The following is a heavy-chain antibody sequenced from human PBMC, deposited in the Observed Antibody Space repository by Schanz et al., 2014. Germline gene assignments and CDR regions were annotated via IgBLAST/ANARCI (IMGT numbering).Heavy chain of an antibody. D-gene: IGHD3-10*01. V-gene: IGHV3-23*01. CDR3: AKYRGYYRVSGSYRELEY. CDR1: GFNFSDYA. J-gene: IGHJ4*02. Sequence: EVHLLESGGGLVPPGGSLRLSSAASGFNFSDYAMCWVRQAPGKGLEWVSAISGGGGTTYYTDSVKGRFTISRDNSKSTLYLQMNSLRAEDTAVYYCAKYRGYYRVSGSYRELEYWGQGTLVTVAS. CDR2: ISGGGGTT.